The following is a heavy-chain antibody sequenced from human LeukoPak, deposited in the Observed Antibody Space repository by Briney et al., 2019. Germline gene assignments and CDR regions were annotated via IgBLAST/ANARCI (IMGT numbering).Heavy chain of an antibody. J-gene: IGHJ4*02. CDR2: ISGSGGST. CDR1: GFTFSSYA. D-gene: IGHD3-22*01. CDR3: AKAVRYYDSSGYFGY. V-gene: IGHV3-23*01. Sequence: PGGSLRLSCAASGFTFSSYATSWVRQAPGKGLEWVSAISGSGGSTYYADSVKGRFTISRDNSKNTLYLQMNSLRAEDTAVYYCAKAVRYYDSSGYFGYWGQGTLVTVSS.